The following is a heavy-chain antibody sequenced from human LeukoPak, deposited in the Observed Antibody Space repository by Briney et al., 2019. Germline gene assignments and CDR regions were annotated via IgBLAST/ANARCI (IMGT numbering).Heavy chain of an antibody. D-gene: IGHD4-23*01. CDR2: ISGSGGST. Sequence: GGSLRLSCAASGFTFSSYAMSWVRQAPGKGLEWVSAISGSGGSTYYADSVKGRFTISRDNSKNTLYLQMNSLRAEDTAVYYCAKCRDYGGNRGDFDYGGQGTLVTVSS. V-gene: IGHV3-23*01. CDR1: GFTFSSYA. J-gene: IGHJ4*02. CDR3: AKCRDYGGNRGDFDY.